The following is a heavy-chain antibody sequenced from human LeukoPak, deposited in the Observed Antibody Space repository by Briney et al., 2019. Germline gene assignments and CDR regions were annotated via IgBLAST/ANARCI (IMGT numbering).Heavy chain of an antibody. V-gene: IGHV3-23*01. CDR3: AKDRAYGLGNNDY. CDR2: ISGSGGST. CDR1: GFTFSSYA. D-gene: IGHD3-16*01. Sequence: PGGSLRLSCAASGFTFSSYAMSWVRQTPGKGLEWVSAISGSGGSTYYADSVKGRFTISRDNSKNTLYLQMNSLRAEDTAVYYCAKDRAYGLGNNDYWGQGTLVTVSS. J-gene: IGHJ4*02.